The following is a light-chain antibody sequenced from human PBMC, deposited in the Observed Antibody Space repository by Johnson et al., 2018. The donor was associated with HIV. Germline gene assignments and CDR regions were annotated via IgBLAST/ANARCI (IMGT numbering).Light chain of an antibody. CDR3: ETWDSRLSVGHV. CDR1: SSNIGNNY. Sequence: QSVLTQPPSVSAAPGQKVTISCSGSSSNIGNNYVSWYKQFPGTAPKLLMYENNKRPSGIPDRISGSKSGTSATLGITGLQTGDEADYYCETWDSRLSVGHVFGTGTKVTVL. V-gene: IGLV1-51*02. J-gene: IGLJ1*01. CDR2: ENN.